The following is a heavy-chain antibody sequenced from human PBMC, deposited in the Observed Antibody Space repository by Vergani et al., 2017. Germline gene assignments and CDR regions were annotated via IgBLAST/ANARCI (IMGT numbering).Heavy chain of an antibody. CDR3: TKGSVYYHDSAGHGYDPYTGFDL. J-gene: IGHJ3*01. D-gene: IGHD5-12*01. Sequence: EVDLVESGGGLAQPGGSLRLSCEASGITFWKFGMHWVRQGPGKGLECVSGISWNRGAVDYADSVRGRFTISRDNAKNSLFLEMNSLRFEDTAVYFCTKGSVYYHDSAGHGYDPYTGFDLWGQGTLVTVSS. CDR1: GITFWKFG. V-gene: IGHV3-9*01. CDR2: ISWNRGAV.